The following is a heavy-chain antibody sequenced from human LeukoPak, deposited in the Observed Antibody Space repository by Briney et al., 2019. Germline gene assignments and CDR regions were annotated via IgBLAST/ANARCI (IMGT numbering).Heavy chain of an antibody. CDR1: GFTVSSNY. V-gene: IGHV3-66*02. CDR2: IYSGGST. CDR3: ARDRITGTSDY. Sequence: QPGGSLRLSCAASGFTVSSNYMSWVRQAPGKGLEWVSVIYSGGSTYYADSVKGRFTISSDNSKNTLYLQMNSLRAEDTAVYYCARDRITGTSDYWGQGTLVTVSS. J-gene: IGHJ4*02. D-gene: IGHD1-7*01.